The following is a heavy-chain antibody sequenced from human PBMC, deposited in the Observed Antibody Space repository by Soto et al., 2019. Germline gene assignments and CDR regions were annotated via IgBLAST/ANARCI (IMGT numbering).Heavy chain of an antibody. CDR3: ARDQAHDYPLADRSLRWFDP. J-gene: IGHJ5*02. CDR2: IYHSGST. V-gene: IGHV4-4*02. D-gene: IGHD4-17*01. Sequence: PSETLSLTCAVSSGSISSSNWWSWVRQPPGKGLEWIGEIYHSGSTNYNPSLKSRVTISVDKSKNQFSLKLSSVTAADTAVYYCARDQAHDYPLADRSLRWFDPWGQGTLVTVSS. CDR1: SGSISSSNW.